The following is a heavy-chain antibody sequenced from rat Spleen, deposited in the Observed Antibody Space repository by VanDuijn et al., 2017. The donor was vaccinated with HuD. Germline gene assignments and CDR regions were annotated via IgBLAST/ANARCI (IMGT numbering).Heavy chain of an antibody. CDR1: GFTFSNYW. CDR2: IQNGGST. V-gene: IGHV2-19*01. Sequence: VQLVETGGGLVQPGRSLKLSCVASGFTFSNYWMYWVRQPPGKGLEWMGRIQNGGSTDYNSALKSRLSISRDTSKSQVFLKMNSLQTEDTAMYFCARSNSGNWFAYWGQGTLVTVSS. CDR3: ARSNSGNWFAY. J-gene: IGHJ3*01. D-gene: IGHD4-3*01.